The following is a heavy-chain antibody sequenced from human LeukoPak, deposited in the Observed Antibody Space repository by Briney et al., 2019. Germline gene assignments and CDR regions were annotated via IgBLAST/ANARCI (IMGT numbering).Heavy chain of an antibody. V-gene: IGHV4-39*01. J-gene: IGHJ4*02. CDR3: ARTVVNYFDY. CDR2: IYYSGST. Sequence: SETLSLTCTVSGGSISSSGYYWGWIRQPPGKGLEWIGSIYYSGSTYYNPSLKSRVTISVDTPKNQFSLKLSSVTAADTAVYYCARTVVNYFDYWGQGTLVTVSS. CDR1: GGSISSSGYY.